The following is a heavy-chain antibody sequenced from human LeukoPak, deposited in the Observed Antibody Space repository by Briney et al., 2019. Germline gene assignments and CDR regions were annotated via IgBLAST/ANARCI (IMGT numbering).Heavy chain of an antibody. J-gene: IGHJ3*02. D-gene: IGHD6-19*01. CDR1: GFPFSSYV. V-gene: IGHV3-30*18. CDR2: ISYDGSNK. Sequence: GRSLRLSCAASGFPFSSYVMHWLRQAPGKGLEWVAVISYDGSNKYYADSVKGRFTISSDNSKNTLYLQMNSLRAEATAMYYCAKDSIAVAARGDAFDIWGQGTMVTVSS. CDR3: AKDSIAVAARGDAFDI.